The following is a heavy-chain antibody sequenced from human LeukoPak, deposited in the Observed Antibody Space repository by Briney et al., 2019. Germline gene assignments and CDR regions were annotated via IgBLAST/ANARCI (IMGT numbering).Heavy chain of an antibody. V-gene: IGHV3-7*01. D-gene: IGHD2-15*01. CDR1: GFTFSSYW. CDR2: IKQGGSNK. CDR3: ARSQAYCSGGSCYSGSGWFDP. J-gene: IGHJ5*02. Sequence: GGSLRLSCTASGFTFSSYWMSWVRQAPGKGLEWVANIKQGGSNKYYADSVKGRFTISRDNSKNTLYLQMNSLRAEDTAVYYCARSQAYCSGGSCYSGSGWFDPWGQGTLVTVSS.